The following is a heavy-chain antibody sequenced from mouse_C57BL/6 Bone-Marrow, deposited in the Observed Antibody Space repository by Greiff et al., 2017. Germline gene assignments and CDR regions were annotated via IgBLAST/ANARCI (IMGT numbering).Heavy chain of an antibody. V-gene: IGHV1-81*01. Sequence: VQRVESGAELARPGASVTMSCKASGYTFTSYGISWVKQRTGQGLEWIGEIYPRSGNTYYNEKFKGKATLTADKSSSTAYMELRSLTSEDSAVYFCARWCDDYDELDYWGQGTTLTVSS. D-gene: IGHD2-4*01. CDR3: ARWCDDYDELDY. CDR2: IYPRSGNT. J-gene: IGHJ2*01. CDR1: GYTFTSYG.